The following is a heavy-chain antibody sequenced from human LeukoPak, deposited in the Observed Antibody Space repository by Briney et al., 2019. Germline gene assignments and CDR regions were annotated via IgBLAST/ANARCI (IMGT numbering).Heavy chain of an antibody. CDR3: ARGRYGEGGFDH. CDR2: MNPNSGNT. V-gene: IGHV1-8*01. J-gene: IGHJ4*02. D-gene: IGHD4-17*01. Sequence: ASVKVSCKASGYTFTSYDINWVRQATGQGLEWMGWMNPNSGNTGYAQKFQGRVTMTRNTSISTAYMELSSLRSEDTAVYYCARGRYGEGGFDHWGQGTLVTVSS. CDR1: GYTFTSYD.